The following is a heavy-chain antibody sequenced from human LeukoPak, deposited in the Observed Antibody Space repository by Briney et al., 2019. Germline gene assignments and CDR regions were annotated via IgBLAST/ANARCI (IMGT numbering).Heavy chain of an antibody. CDR1: GDSVSSNSAA. V-gene: IGHV6-1*01. D-gene: IGHD5-24*01. CDR2: TYYRSKWYN. CDR3: AREDGYYYYYYMDV. Sequence: SQTFSLTCAISGDSVSSNSAAWNWIRQSPSRGLEWLGRTYYRSKWYNNYAVSVKSRITINPDTSKNQFSLHLKSVIPEDTAVYYCAREDGYYYYYYMDVWGKGTTVTVSS. J-gene: IGHJ6*03.